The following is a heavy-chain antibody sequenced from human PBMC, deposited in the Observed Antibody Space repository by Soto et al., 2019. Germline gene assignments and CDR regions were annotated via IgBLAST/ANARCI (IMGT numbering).Heavy chain of an antibody. CDR2: INSDGSRT. D-gene: IGHD3-22*01. V-gene: IGHV3-74*01. CDR1: GFTFSSYW. J-gene: IGHJ4*02. Sequence: GGSLRLSCAASGFTFSSYWMHWVRQVPGKGLVWVSRINSDGSRTIYADSMKGRFTISRDNAKNTLYLQMNSLRAEDTAVYYCARALTYYYDIDYWGQGTLVTVSS. CDR3: ARALTYYYDIDY.